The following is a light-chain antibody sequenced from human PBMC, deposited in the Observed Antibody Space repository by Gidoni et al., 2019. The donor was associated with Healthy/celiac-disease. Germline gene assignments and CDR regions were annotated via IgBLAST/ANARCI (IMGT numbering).Light chain of an antibody. CDR1: QSVSSY. CDR3: QQRSNWPPV. V-gene: IGKV3-11*01. Sequence: DIVFTQSPATLSLSPGERATLSCRASQSVSSYLAWYQQKPGQAPRLLIYDASNRATGIPARFSGSGSGTDFTLTISSLEPEDFAVYYCQQRSNWPPVFGPGTKVDIK. CDR2: DAS. J-gene: IGKJ3*01.